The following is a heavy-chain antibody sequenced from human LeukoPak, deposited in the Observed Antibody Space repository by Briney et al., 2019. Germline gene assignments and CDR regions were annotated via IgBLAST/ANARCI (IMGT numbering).Heavy chain of an antibody. Sequence: SVKVSCKASGGTFSSYAISWVRQAPGQGLEWMGRIIPIFGTANYAQKFQGRVTITTDESTSTAYLELSSLRSEHTAVYYCARGYCSGGSCYSLDYWGQGTLVTVSS. CDR2: IIPIFGTA. D-gene: IGHD2-15*01. J-gene: IGHJ4*02. CDR1: GGTFSSYA. V-gene: IGHV1-69*05. CDR3: ARGYCSGGSCYSLDY.